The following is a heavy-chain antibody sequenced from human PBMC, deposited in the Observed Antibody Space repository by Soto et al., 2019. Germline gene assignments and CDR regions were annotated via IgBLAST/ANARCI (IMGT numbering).Heavy chain of an antibody. J-gene: IGHJ4*02. CDR3: ARGPRGWYGFDY. CDR1: GFTFSSDW. Sequence: EVQLVESGGGLVQPGGSLRLSCAASGFTFSSDWMHWVRQTPGKGLVWLSRMNSDGSSSTYADAVKGRFTISRDNAKNSLYLQMISLRAEDTAVYYCARGPRGWYGFDYWGQGTLGTVSS. V-gene: IGHV3-74*01. D-gene: IGHD6-19*01. CDR2: MNSDGSSS.